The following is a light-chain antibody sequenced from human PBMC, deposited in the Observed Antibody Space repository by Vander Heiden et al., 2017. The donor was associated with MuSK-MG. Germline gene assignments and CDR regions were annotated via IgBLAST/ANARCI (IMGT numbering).Light chain of an antibody. CDR2: LNSDGSH. CDR3: QTWGTAIRV. Sequence: QLVLTQSPSASASVGASVKLTCTLSSGHSSFAIAWHQQQPEKGPRFLMNLNSDGSHRKGDGIPDRFSGSSSGAERYLTISSLQSEDEADYYCQTWGTAIRVFGGGTKLTVL. V-gene: IGLV4-69*01. J-gene: IGLJ2*01. CDR1: SGHSSFA.